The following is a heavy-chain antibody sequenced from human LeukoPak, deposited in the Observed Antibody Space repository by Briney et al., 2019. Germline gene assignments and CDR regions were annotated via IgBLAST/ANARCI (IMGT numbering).Heavy chain of an antibody. CDR1: GFTFSSYT. Sequence: GSLRLSCAASGFTFSSYTMNWVRQAPGKGLEWVSSISSGSTYIYYADSVKGRFTISRDNAKNSLHLQMNSLRGEDTAVYYCASQGGFDDWGQGTLVTVSS. D-gene: IGHD2-15*01. J-gene: IGHJ4*02. CDR3: ASQGGFDD. CDR2: ISSGSTYI. V-gene: IGHV3-21*01.